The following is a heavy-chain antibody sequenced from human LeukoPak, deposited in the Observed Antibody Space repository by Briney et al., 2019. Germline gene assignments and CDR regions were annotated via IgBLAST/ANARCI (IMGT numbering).Heavy chain of an antibody. J-gene: IGHJ4*02. CDR2: IYYSGST. Sequence: PSETLSLTCAVYGGSFSGYSWSWIRQPPGKGLEWIGYIYYSGSTYYNPSLKSRVTISVDTSKNQFSLKLSSVTVADTAVYYCARDPDSSGYFDYWGQGTLVTVSS. CDR1: GGSFSGYS. D-gene: IGHD3-22*01. CDR3: ARDPDSSGYFDY. V-gene: IGHV4-34*09.